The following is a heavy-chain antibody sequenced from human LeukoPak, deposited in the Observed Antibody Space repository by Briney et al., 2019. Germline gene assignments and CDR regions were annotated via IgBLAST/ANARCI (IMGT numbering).Heavy chain of an antibody. CDR3: ANSGGSSSWTSYLYYFDY. Sequence: PGGSLRLSCAASGFTFSSYAMSWVRQAPGKGLEWVSAISGSGGSTYYADSVKGRFTISRDNSKNTLYLQMNSLRAEDTAVYYCANSGGSSSWTSYLYYFDYWGQGTLVTVSS. CDR2: ISGSGGST. D-gene: IGHD6-13*01. V-gene: IGHV3-23*01. J-gene: IGHJ4*02. CDR1: GFTFSSYA.